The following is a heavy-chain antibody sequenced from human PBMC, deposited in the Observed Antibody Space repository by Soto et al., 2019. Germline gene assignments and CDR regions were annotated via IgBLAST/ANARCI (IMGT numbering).Heavy chain of an antibody. D-gene: IGHD3-22*01. J-gene: IGHJ3*02. CDR2: FDPEDGET. Sequence: VKVSCKVSGYTLTELSVHWVRQAPGKGLEWMGGFDPEDGETIYAQKFQGRVTMTEDTSTDTAYMELSSLRSEDTAVYYCATTYYYDSSGLLRAFDIWGQGTMVTVSS. CDR3: ATTYYYDSSGLLRAFDI. CDR1: GYTLTELS. V-gene: IGHV1-24*01.